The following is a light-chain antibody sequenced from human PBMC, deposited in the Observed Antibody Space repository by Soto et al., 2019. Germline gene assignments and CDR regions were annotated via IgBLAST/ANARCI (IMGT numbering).Light chain of an antibody. V-gene: IGKV3-15*01. CDR2: GAS. CDR3: QQYNNWPSIT. Sequence: EIVMTQSPATLSVSPGERATLSCRASQSVSSNLAWYQQKPGQAPRLLIYGASTRATGIPARFSGSASGTEFPLPISRLQYEAFAVYYCQQYNNWPSITFGQGTRLEI. CDR1: QSVSSN. J-gene: IGKJ5*01.